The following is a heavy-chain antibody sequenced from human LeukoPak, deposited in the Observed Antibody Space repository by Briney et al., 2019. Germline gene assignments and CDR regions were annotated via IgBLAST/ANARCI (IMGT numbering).Heavy chain of an antibody. J-gene: IGHJ4*02. CDR2: TYYRAKWYN. CDR3: ARGQAVAAAGPIDY. D-gene: IGHD6-13*01. CDR1: GDSVSSNSAA. Sequence: SQTLSLTCAISGDSVSSNSAAWNWIRQSPSRGLEWLERTYYRAKWYNDYAVSVKSRITINPDTSKNQFSLQLNSVTPEDTAVYYCARGQAVAAAGPIDYWGQGTLVTVSS. V-gene: IGHV6-1*01.